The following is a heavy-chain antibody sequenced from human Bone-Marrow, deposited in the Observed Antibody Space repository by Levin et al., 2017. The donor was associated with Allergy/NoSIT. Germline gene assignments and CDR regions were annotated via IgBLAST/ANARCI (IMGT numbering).Heavy chain of an antibody. J-gene: IGHJ4*02. V-gene: IGHV3-30*03. CDR1: ELTFRGYA. CDR2: ISYDGAGK. Sequence: GGSLRLSCAASELTFRGYAMHWVRQAPGKGLEWVSFISYDGAGKYYSDSVKGRFTISRDTSKNTLYLQMNSLSADDTAVYYCARDRGLGGYLEYWGQGTLVTVSS. D-gene: IGHD3-10*01. CDR3: ARDRGLGGYLEY.